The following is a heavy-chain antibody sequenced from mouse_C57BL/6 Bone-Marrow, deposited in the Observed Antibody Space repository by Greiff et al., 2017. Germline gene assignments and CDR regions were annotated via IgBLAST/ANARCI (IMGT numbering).Heavy chain of an antibody. Sequence: EVHLVESGGGLVQPGESLKLSCESNEYEFPSHDMSWVRKTPEKRLELVAAINSDGGSTYYPDTMERRFIIARENTKKALYLQLSSLRSEDTALYYCARLDGNYMTDYAMDYWGQGTSVTVSS. CDR3: ARLDGNYMTDYAMDY. CDR2: INSDGGST. J-gene: IGHJ4*01. D-gene: IGHD2-1*01. V-gene: IGHV5-2*01. CDR1: EYEFPSHD.